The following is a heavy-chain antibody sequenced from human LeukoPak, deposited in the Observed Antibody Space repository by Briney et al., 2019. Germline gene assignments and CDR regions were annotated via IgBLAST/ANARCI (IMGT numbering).Heavy chain of an antibody. J-gene: IGHJ5*02. CDR3: ASGGQFVWGSYFVPWFDP. V-gene: IGHV4-34*01. CDR2: INHSGST. Sequence: SETLSLTCAVYGGSFSGYYWRWIRQPPGKGLEWIGEINHSGSTNYNASLESRVTISVDTSKNQSSLKLSSVTAADTAVYYCASGGQFVWGSYFVPWFDPWGQGTLVTVSS. D-gene: IGHD1-26*01. CDR1: GGSFSGYY.